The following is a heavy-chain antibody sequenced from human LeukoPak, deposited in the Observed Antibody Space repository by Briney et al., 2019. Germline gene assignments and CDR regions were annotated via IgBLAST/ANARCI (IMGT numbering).Heavy chain of an antibody. CDR2: INHSGST. J-gene: IGHJ3*02. V-gene: IGHV4-34*01. D-gene: IGHD6-19*01. CDR3: ASDIAVAGTAAFDI. CDR1: GGSFSGYY. Sequence: PSETPSLTCAVYGGSFSGYYWSWIRQPPGKGLEWIGEINHSGSTNYNPSLKSRITISVDTSKNQFSLKLSSVTAADTAVYYCASDIAVAGTAAFDIWGQGTMVTVSS.